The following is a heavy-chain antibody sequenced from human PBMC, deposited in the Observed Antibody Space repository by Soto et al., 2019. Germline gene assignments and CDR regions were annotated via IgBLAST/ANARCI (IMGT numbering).Heavy chain of an antibody. Sequence: GGSLRLSCAASGFTFDDYTMHWVRQAPGKGLEWVSLISWDGGSTYYADSVKGGFTISRDNSKNSLYLQMNSLRTEDTALYYCAKEKKTASRLLYYYYGMDVWGQGTTVTVSS. CDR3: AKEKKTASRLLYYYYGMDV. D-gene: IGHD2-21*02. J-gene: IGHJ6*02. CDR2: ISWDGGST. CDR1: GFTFDDYT. V-gene: IGHV3-43*01.